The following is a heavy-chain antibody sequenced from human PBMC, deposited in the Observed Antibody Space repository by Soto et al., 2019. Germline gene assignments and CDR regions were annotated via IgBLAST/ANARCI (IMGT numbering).Heavy chain of an antibody. Sequence: SETLSLTCTVSGGSISSGGYYWSWIRQPPGKGLEWIGYIYYSGSTYYNPSLKSRVTISVDTSKNQFSLKLSSVTAADTAVYYCARVVPAALFAGYYFDYWGQGTLVTVSS. J-gene: IGHJ4*02. D-gene: IGHD2-2*01. V-gene: IGHV4-30-4*01. CDR2: IYYSGST. CDR1: GGSISSGGYY. CDR3: ARVVPAALFAGYYFDY.